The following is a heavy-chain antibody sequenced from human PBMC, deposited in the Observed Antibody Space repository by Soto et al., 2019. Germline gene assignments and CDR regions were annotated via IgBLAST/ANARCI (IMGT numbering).Heavy chain of an antibody. CDR1: GGSISSYY. CDR2: IFYSGST. Sequence: QVQLQESGPGLVKPSETLSLTCTVSGGSISSYYWSWIRQPPGKGLEWIGFIFYSGSTSYNPSLKSXXXXXXXXXXXXXXXXXXXXXXXXXAVYYCXXXIGDPVLSFDSWGQGTLVAVSS. V-gene: IGHV4-59*01. J-gene: IGHJ5*01. D-gene: IGHD3-10*01. CDR3: XXXIGDPVLSFDS.